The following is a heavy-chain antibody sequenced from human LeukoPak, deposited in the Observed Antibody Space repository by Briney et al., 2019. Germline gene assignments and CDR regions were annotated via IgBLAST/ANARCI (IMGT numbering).Heavy chain of an antibody. Sequence: SETLSLTCALYGGSFSGYYWSWIRQPPGKGLEWIGEINHSGSTNYNPSLKGRVTISVDTSKNQFSLKLSSVTAADAAVYYCARVSQYCTGGTCYSHDAFDIWGQGTMVTVSS. CDR1: GGSFSGYY. CDR2: INHSGST. J-gene: IGHJ3*02. D-gene: IGHD2-15*01. CDR3: ARVSQYCTGGTCYSHDAFDI. V-gene: IGHV4-34*01.